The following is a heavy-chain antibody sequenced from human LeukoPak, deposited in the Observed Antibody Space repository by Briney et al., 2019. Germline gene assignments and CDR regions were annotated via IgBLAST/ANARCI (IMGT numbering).Heavy chain of an antibody. Sequence: GGSLRLSCAASGFTFSRYWMDWVRQAPGKGLVWVSRINSDGSTLTYADSVRGRFTSSRATAKNTLYLEMNSLGAEDTAVYYCARDLSGYSDYWGQGTLVTVSS. J-gene: IGHJ4*02. D-gene: IGHD2-15*01. V-gene: IGHV3-74*01. CDR2: INSDGSTL. CDR1: GFTFSRYW. CDR3: ARDLSGYSDY.